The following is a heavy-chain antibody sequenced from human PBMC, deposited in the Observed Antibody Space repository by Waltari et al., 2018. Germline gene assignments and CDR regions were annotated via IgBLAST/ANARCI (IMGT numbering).Heavy chain of an antibody. Sequence: QLQLQESGPGLVRPSETLSLTCNVSGVSISATHYYWGWIRQPPGKGPEWIASIYYSGTTNNNTSLSRPVQLTVDTSTNKLHTTMIPPHDPATAVYHSHRAAHPNCGAECYSDNWGQGILVTVSS. J-gene: IGHJ4*02. V-gene: IGHV4-39*01. CDR2: IYYSGTT. CDR1: GVSISATHYY. D-gene: IGHD2-21*01. CDR3: HRAAHPNCGAECYSDN.